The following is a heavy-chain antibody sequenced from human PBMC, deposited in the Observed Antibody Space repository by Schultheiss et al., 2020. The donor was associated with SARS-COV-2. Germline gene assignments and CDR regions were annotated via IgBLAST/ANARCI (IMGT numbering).Heavy chain of an antibody. CDR1: GYTLNELS. CDR2: LDPGDGET. V-gene: IGHV1-24*01. D-gene: IGHD4-17*01. CDR3: ARDQSTTVTINYYYYGMDV. Sequence: ASVKVSCKVSGYTLNELSMHWVRQAPGKGLEWMGGLDPGDGETIYAQKFQGRVTMTEDSSTDTAYMELRSLRSDDTAVYYCARDQSTTVTINYYYYGMDVWGQGTTVTVSS. J-gene: IGHJ6*02.